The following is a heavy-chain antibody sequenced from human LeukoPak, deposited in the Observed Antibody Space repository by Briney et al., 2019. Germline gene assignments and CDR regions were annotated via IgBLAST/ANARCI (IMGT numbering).Heavy chain of an antibody. CDR1: GFTFSSYG. D-gene: IGHD3-10*01. V-gene: IGHV3-33*01. J-gene: IGHJ4*02. Sequence: GGSLRLSCAASGFTFSSYGMHWVRQAPGKGLEWVAVIWYDGSNKYYADSVKGRFTISRDNSKNTLYLQMNSLRAEDTAVYYCARDLRLSMVRGVIGYWGQGTLVTVSS. CDR2: IWYDGSNK. CDR3: ARDLRLSMVRGVIGY.